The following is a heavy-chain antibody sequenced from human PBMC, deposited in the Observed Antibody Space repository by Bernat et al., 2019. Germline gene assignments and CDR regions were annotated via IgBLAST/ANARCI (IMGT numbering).Heavy chain of an antibody. CDR3: ARVTNASPHY. V-gene: IGHV4-39*01. J-gene: IGHJ4*02. CDR2: IYYSGST. CDR1: DGSISSGSYY. Sequence: QLQLQESGPGLVKPSETLSLTCTVSDGSISSGSYYWGWIRQPPGKVLEWIGSIYYSGSTYYNPSLKSRVTISADTSKNQFSLNMSSVTAADTAVYYCARVTNASPHYWGQGTLVTVSS. D-gene: IGHD2-2*01.